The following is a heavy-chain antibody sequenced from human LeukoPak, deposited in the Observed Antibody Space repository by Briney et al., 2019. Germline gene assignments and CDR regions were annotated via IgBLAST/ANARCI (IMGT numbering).Heavy chain of an antibody. Sequence: GGSLRLSCAASGFTFSSYSMNWVRQAPGKGLEWVSYISSSSSTIYYADSVKGRFTISRDNAKNSLYLQMNSLRDEDAAVYYCASMTTVVTGDFDYWGQGTLVTVSS. CDR1: GFTFSSYS. J-gene: IGHJ4*02. CDR3: ASMTTVVTGDFDY. V-gene: IGHV3-48*02. D-gene: IGHD4-23*01. CDR2: ISSSSSTI.